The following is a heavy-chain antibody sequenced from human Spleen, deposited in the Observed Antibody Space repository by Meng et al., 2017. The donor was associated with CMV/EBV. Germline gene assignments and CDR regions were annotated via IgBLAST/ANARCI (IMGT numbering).Heavy chain of an antibody. D-gene: IGHD2-2*02. CDR3: ARADIVVVPAAIVLTD. CDR1: GGTFSTYA. CDR2: IIPIFGPA. Sequence: SGGTFSTYAISWVRQAPGQGLAWMGGIIPIFGPANSAQKFQGRVTITTDESTSTAYMELSRLRSEDTAVYYCARADIVVVPAAIVLTDWGQGTLVTVSS. J-gene: IGHJ4*02. V-gene: IGHV1-69*05.